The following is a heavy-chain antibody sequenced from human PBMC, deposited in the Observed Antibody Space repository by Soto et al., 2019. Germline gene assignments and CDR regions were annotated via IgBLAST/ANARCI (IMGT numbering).Heavy chain of an antibody. CDR2: ISAYNGNK. D-gene: IGHD6-13*01. CDR1: GYTFTSYG. Sequence: QVQLVQSGAEVKKPGASVKVSCKASGYTFTSYGISWVRQAPGQGLEWMGWISAYNGNKKYARKLQGRVRMTTATCTSTAYLELSSVRSDDTAVYYCARDLGQQLFDYWGKGTLVTVSS. CDR3: ARDLGQQLFDY. V-gene: IGHV1-18*01. J-gene: IGHJ4*02.